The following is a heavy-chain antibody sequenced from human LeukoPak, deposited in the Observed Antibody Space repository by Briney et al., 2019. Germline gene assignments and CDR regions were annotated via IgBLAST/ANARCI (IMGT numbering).Heavy chain of an antibody. CDR3: AIWTSGNY. J-gene: IGHJ4*02. CDR1: GFDLSTYE. Sequence: GGSLRLSCAASGFDLSTYEMNWVRQAPGKGLEWVANMDPSGSQKRYVDSAKGRFTISKDNPGTSLYLDMSGLRAEDTAIYYCAIWTSGNYWGQGTLVTVSS. V-gene: IGHV3-7*01. CDR2: MDPSGSQK. D-gene: IGHD1-1*01.